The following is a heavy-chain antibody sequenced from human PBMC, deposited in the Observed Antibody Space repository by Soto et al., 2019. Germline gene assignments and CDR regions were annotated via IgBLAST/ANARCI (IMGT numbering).Heavy chain of an antibody. V-gene: IGHV4-59*01. CDR2: IYHSGTT. D-gene: IGHD6-25*01. J-gene: IGHJ4*01. Sequence: QVQLQESGPGLVKPSETLSLTCTVSGGSISNYYWSWIRQPPGKGLEWIGYIYHSGTTKYNPSLTCRVTISVDTSKNQFALKLRSVTAADTAVYYCEIHAYRSAHFDYWGQGTLVTVSS. CDR1: GGSISNYY. CDR3: EIHAYRSAHFDY.